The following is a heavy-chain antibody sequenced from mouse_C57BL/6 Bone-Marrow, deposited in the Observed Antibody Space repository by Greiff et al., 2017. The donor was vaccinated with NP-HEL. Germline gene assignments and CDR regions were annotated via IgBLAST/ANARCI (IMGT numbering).Heavy chain of an antibody. Sequence: EVMLVESGGGLVKPGGSLKLSCAASGFTFSSYAMSWVRQTPEKRLAWVATISDGGSYTYYPDNVKGRFTISRDNAKNNLYLQMSHLKSEDTAMYYCARENYYGSSYKAMDYWGQGTSVTVSS. CDR3: ARENYYGSSYKAMDY. CDR1: GFTFSSYA. V-gene: IGHV5-4*01. CDR2: ISDGGSYT. D-gene: IGHD1-1*01. J-gene: IGHJ4*01.